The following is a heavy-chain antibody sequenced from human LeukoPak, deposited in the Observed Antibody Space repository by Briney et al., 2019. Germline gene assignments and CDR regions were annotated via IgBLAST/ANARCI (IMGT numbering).Heavy chain of an antibody. Sequence: SETLSLTCAVYGGSFSGYYWSWIRQPPGKGLEWIGSIYHSGSIYYNPSLKSRVTISVDTSKNQFSLKLSSVTAADTAVYYCARSGTYSPVYCFDPWGQGTLVTVSS. CDR2: IYHSGSI. D-gene: IGHD1/OR15-1a*01. CDR3: ARSGTYSPVYCFDP. V-gene: IGHV4-34*01. CDR1: GGSFSGYY. J-gene: IGHJ5*02.